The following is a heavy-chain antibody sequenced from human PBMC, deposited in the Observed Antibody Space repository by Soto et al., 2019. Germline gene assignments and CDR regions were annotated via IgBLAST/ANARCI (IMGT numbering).Heavy chain of an antibody. D-gene: IGHD6-13*01. Sequence: EVQLVESGGGLVKPGGSLRLSCAASGFTFSSSCMNWVRQVPGKGLEWVSSLTSTSSYTYYADSVKGRFTISRDNAKNSLFLQMNSLRAEDTAVYYCGRVASSSSWTPDYLGQGTLVTVSS. V-gene: IGHV3-21*02. J-gene: IGHJ4*02. CDR1: GFTFSSSC. CDR3: GRVASSSSWTPDY. CDR2: LTSTSSYT.